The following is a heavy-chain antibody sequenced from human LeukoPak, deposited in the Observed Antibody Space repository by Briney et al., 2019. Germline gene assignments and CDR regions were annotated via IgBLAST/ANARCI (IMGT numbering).Heavy chain of an antibody. CDR1: GFTFSTYG. CDR3: AKNKGSYQYNYYGMEV. D-gene: IGHD3-10*01. J-gene: IGHJ6*02. Sequence: GRSLRLSCAVSGFTFSTYGMNWVRQAPGKGLEWVAALSYDGYNDHYADSVRGRFTISRDNSKNTLFLQMNNLRVEDTAMYYCAKNKGSYQYNYYGMEVWGQGTTVSVSS. V-gene: IGHV3-30*18. CDR2: LSYDGYND.